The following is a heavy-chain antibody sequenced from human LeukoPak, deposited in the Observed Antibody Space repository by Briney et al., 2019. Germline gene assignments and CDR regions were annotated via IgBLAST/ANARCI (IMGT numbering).Heavy chain of an antibody. V-gene: IGHV3-21*01. D-gene: IGHD2-2*01. CDR3: ARGGSTTSLNY. CDR1: GFAFSSYS. J-gene: IGHJ4*02. Sequence: GGSLRLSCAASGFAFSSYSMNWVRQAPGKGLEWVSSISSSSSYIYYADSVKGRFTISRDNAKNSLYLQMNSLRSEDKAVYYCARGGSTTSLNYWGQGTLATVSS. CDR2: ISSSSSYI.